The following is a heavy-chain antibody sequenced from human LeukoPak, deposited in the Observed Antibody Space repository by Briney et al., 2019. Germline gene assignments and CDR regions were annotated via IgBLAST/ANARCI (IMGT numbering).Heavy chain of an antibody. D-gene: IGHD2-15*01. CDR1: GGSISNSYY. CDR3: ARDYCSGGSCFLDY. CDR2: IYYSGST. Sequence: SETLSLTCTVSGGSISNSYYWGWIRQPPGKGLEWIGSIYYSGSTNYNPSLKSRVTISVDTSKNQFSLKLSSVTAADTAVYYCARDYCSGGSCFLDYWGQGTLVTVPS. J-gene: IGHJ4*02. V-gene: IGHV4-39*07.